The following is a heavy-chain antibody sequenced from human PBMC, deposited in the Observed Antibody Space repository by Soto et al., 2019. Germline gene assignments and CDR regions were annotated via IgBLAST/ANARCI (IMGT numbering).Heavy chain of an antibody. Sequence: QVQLQESGPGLVKPSGTLSLTCAVSGGSISSSYWWSWVRQPPGKGLEWIGEIYHSGSTNYNTSLKSRDTISVDKSKNQFSLKLTSVTAADTAVYSCARVSGSYYYGMDVWGQGTRVTVSS. J-gene: IGHJ6*02. CDR2: IYHSGST. CDR3: ARVSGSYYYGMDV. V-gene: IGHV4-4*02. CDR1: GGSISSSYW.